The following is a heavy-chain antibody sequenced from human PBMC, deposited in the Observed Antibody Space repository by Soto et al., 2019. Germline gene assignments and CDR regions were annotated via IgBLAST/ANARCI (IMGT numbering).Heavy chain of an antibody. CDR2: ISGSGGST. V-gene: IGHV3-23*01. Sequence: GGSLRLSCAASGFTFSDYYMSWVRQAPGKGLEWVSAISGSGGSTYYADSVKGRFTISRDNSKNTLYLQMNSLRAEDTAVYYCAKDEKELSFRTKYFDYWGQGTLVTVSS. CDR1: GFTFSDYY. CDR3: AKDEKELSFRTKYFDY. D-gene: IGHD3-16*02. J-gene: IGHJ4*02.